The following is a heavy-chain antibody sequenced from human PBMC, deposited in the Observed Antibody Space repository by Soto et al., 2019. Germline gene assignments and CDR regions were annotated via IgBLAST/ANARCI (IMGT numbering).Heavy chain of an antibody. J-gene: IGHJ5*02. Sequence: QVQLVQSGAEVKKPGASVKVSCKVSGYTLTELSMHWVRQAPGKGLEWMGGFDPEDGEPIYAQKFQGRVTMAEDTSTDAAYMELSSLRSEDTAVYYCATDLAYCGGDCSWGQGTLVTVSS. V-gene: IGHV1-24*01. CDR1: GYTLTELS. CDR2: FDPEDGEP. CDR3: ATDLAYCGGDCS. D-gene: IGHD2-21*02.